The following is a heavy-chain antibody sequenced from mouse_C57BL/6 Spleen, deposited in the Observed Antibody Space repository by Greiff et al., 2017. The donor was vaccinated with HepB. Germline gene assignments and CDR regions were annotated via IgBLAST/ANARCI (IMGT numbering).Heavy chain of an antibody. CDR2: INPSNGGT. Sequence: QVQLQQPGTELVKPGASVKLSCKASGYTFTSYWMHWVKQRPGQGLEWIGNINPSNGGTNYNEKFKSKATLTVDKSSSTADVQLSSLTSEDSAVYYWARGGCDYAWYFDVWGTGTTVTVSS. CDR1: GYTFTSYW. J-gene: IGHJ1*03. V-gene: IGHV1-53*01. D-gene: IGHD2-4*01. CDR3: ARGGCDYAWYFDV.